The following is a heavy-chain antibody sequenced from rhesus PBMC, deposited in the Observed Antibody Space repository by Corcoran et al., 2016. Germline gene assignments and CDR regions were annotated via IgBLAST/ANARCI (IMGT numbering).Heavy chain of an antibody. CDR2: INPKTGGT. J-gene: IGHJ4*01. D-gene: IGHD6-25*01. Sequence: QVQLVQSGTAVKKPGSSVKVSGTASGYLFTDYYMHLVRPAPGQGLEWVGEINPKTGGTNYARKFQGRVIVTRDTSTRAAYMELSSRTSEDTAIYYCTRERYSGTWNFGYWGQGVLVTGSS. CDR3: TRERYSGTWNFGY. V-gene: IGHV1-138*01. CDR1: GYLFTDYY.